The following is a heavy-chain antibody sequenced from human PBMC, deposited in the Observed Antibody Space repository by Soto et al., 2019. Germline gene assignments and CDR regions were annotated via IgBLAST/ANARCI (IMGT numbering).Heavy chain of an antibody. CDR3: ATTIFPYNWFDP. CDR2: IYPGDSNP. V-gene: IGHV5-51*03. D-gene: IGHD3-3*01. CDR1: GYSFSTHW. J-gene: IGHJ5*02. Sequence: EVQLVQSGAEVKKPGESLKISCKGSGYSFSTHWIGWVRQMPGRGLEWMGIIYPGDSNPRYSPSFRGQVTISADKSTSTAYLQWSSMKASDTAIYSCATTIFPYNWFDPWGQGTLVTVSS.